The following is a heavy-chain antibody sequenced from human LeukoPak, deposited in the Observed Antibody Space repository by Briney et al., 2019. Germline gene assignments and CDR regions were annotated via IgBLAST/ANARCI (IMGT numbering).Heavy chain of an antibody. Sequence: ASETLSLTCTVSGGSISSYYWSWIRQPPGKGLEWIGYIYYSGSTNYNPSLKSRVTISVDTSKNHFSLNLSSATAADTAVYYCASTAVTKFYGSFDYWGQGTLGTVSS. CDR1: GGSISSYY. CDR2: IYYSGST. D-gene: IGHD4-17*01. J-gene: IGHJ4*02. CDR3: ASTAVTKFYGSFDY. V-gene: IGHV4-59*01.